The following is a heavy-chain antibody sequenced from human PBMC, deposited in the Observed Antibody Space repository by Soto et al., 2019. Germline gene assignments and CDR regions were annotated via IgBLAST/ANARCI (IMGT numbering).Heavy chain of an antibody. D-gene: IGHD3-10*01. J-gene: IGHJ6*03. CDR1: GGSISSYY. CDR3: ARAVGGDYYYYYYMDI. Sequence: SETLSLTCTVSGGSISSYYWSWIRQPPGKGLEWIGHIYYSGSTNYNPSLKSRVTISVDTSKNQFSLKLSSVTAADTAVYYCARAVGGDYYYYYYMDIWGKGTTVTVSS. CDR2: IYYSGST. V-gene: IGHV4-59*01.